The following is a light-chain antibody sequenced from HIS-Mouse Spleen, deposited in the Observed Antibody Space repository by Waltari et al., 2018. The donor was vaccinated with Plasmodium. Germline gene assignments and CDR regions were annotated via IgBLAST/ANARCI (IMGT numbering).Light chain of an antibody. J-gene: IGLJ2*01. V-gene: IGLV3-1*01. CDR3: QAWDSSTVV. CDR1: KLGVNY. CDR2: QDS. Sequence: SYELTQPPSASVSPGPHVSITCSGDKLGVNYASWYQQKPGQSPVLVIYQDSKRPSGIPERFSGSNSGNTATLTISGTQAMDEADYYCQAWDSSTVVFGGGTKLTVL.